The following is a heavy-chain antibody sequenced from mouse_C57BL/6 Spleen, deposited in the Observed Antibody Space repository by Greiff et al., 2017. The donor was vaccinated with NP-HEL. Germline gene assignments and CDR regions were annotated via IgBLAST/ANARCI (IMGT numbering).Heavy chain of an antibody. CDR2: IYPSDSET. CDR1: GYTFTSYW. J-gene: IGHJ4*01. D-gene: IGHD1-1*01. CDR3: ARLLKGEMDY. Sequence: VKLQQPGAELVRPGSSVKLSCKASGYTFTSYWMDWVKQRPGQGLEWIGNIYPSDSETHYNQKFKDKATLTVDKSSSTAYMQLSSLTSEDSAVYYCARLLKGEMDYWGQGTSVTVSS. V-gene: IGHV1-61*01.